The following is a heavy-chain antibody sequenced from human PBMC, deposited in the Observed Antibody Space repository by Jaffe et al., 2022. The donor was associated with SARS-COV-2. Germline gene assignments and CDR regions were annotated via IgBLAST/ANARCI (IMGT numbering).Heavy chain of an antibody. CDR2: ISWNSGSI. Sequence: EVQLVESGGGLVQPGRSLRLSCAASGFTFDDYAMHWVRQAPGKGLEWVSGISWNSGSIGYADSVKGRFTISRDNAKNSLYLQMNSLRAEDTALYYCAKDHLRLYSGYDSPPDYWGQGTLVTVSS. CDR3: AKDHLRLYSGYDSPPDY. V-gene: IGHV3-9*01. D-gene: IGHD5-12*01. CDR1: GFTFDDYA. J-gene: IGHJ4*02.